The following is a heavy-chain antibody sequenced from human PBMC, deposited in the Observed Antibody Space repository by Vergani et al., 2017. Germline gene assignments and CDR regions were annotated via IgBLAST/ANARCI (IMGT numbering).Heavy chain of an antibody. CDR3: AKAEGGVAAAGATPGFYMDV. J-gene: IGHJ6*03. CDR2: ISYDGSNK. Sequence: QVQLVESGGGVVQPGRSLRLSCAASGFTFSSYGMHWVRQAPGKGLEWVAVISYDGSNKYYADSVKGRFTISRDNSKTTLYLQMNSLRAEDTAVYYCAKAEGGVAAAGATPGFYMDVWGKGTTVTVSS. V-gene: IGHV3-30*18. CDR1: GFTFSSYG. D-gene: IGHD6-13*01.